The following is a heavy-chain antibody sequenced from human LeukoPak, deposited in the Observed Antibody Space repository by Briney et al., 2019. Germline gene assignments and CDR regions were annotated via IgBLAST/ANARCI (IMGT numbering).Heavy chain of an antibody. J-gene: IGHJ4*02. CDR2: IKGETAAGAP. CDR1: GFTFTSAW. CDR3: AKVDLLRYFDWLEKDFDY. D-gene: IGHD3-9*01. Sequence: GGSLRLSCAASGFTFTSAWMSWVRQAPGKGLEWVGRIKGETAAGAPDYVASVKGRFTISRDNSKNTLYLQMNSLRAEDTAVYYCAKVDLLRYFDWLEKDFDYWGQGTPVTVSS. V-gene: IGHV3-15*01.